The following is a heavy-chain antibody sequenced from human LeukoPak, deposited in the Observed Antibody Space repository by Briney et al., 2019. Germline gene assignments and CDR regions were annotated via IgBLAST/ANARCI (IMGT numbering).Heavy chain of an antibody. J-gene: IGHJ4*02. D-gene: IGHD5-12*01. CDR3: ARNENSGWGYFDY. Sequence: GGSLRLSCAASRFTFNSYAMSWVRQAPGKGLEWVSVIGGSNGITSYVGSVKGRFTISRDNSKDTLYLQMNSLRAEDTAVYYCARNENSGWGYFDYWGQGTLVTVSS. CDR2: IGGSNGIT. CDR1: RFTFNSYA. V-gene: IGHV3-23*01.